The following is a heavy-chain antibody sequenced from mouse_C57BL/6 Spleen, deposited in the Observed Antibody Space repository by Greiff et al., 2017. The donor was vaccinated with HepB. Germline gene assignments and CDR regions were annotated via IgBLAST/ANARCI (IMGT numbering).Heavy chain of an antibody. Sequence: VQLQQSGPELVKPGASVKISCKASGYSFTGYYMNWVKQSPEKSLEWIGEINPSTGGTTYNQKFKAKATLTVDKSSSTAYMQLKSLTSEDSAVYYCARSDYFGYWGQGTTLTVSS. V-gene: IGHV1-42*01. CDR2: INPSTGGT. CDR3: ARSDYFGY. J-gene: IGHJ2*01. CDR1: GYSFTGYY.